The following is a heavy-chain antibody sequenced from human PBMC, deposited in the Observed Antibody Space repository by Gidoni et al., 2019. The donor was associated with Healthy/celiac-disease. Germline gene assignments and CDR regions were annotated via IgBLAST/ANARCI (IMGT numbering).Heavy chain of an antibody. D-gene: IGHD2-2*01. CDR1: GHTFTRSC. CDR2: VSAYNGNT. CDR3: ARGLVPAAMGENFDY. Sequence: QVQLVQSGAEVKKPGASVKVSCKASGHTFTRSCINWARQAPGQGLDLMGWVSAYNGNTNYAQKLQGRVTMTTDTATSTAYMELRSLRSDDTAVYYCARGLVPAAMGENFDYWGQGTLVTVSS. V-gene: IGHV1-18*01. J-gene: IGHJ4*02.